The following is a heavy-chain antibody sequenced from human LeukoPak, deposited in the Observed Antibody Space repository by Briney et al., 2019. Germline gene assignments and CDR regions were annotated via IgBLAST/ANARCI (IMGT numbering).Heavy chain of an antibody. CDR3: ARAGYDSSGYPDY. CDR1: GGSISSHY. D-gene: IGHD3-22*01. V-gene: IGHV4-59*11. CDR2: IYYSGST. J-gene: IGHJ4*02. Sequence: SETLSLTCTVSGGSISSHYWSWIRQPPGKGLEWIGYIYYSGSTNYNPSLKSRVTISVDTSKNQFSLKLSSVTAADTAVYYGARAGYDSSGYPDYWGQGTLVTVSS.